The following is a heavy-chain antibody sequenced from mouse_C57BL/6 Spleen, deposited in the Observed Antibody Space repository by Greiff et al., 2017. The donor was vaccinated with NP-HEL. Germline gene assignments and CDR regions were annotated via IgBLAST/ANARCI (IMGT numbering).Heavy chain of an antibody. CDR1: GFTFSSYA. CDR2: ISDGGSYT. D-gene: IGHD2-4*01. Sequence: EVQRVESGGGLVKPGGSLKLSCAASGFTFSSYAMSWVRQTPEKRLEWVATISDGGSYTYYPDNVKGRFTSSRDNAKNNLNLQMSHLRSEDTAMYYCARARKDYDYDWFAYWGQGTLVTVSA. CDR3: ARARKDYDYDWFAY. V-gene: IGHV5-4*01. J-gene: IGHJ3*01.